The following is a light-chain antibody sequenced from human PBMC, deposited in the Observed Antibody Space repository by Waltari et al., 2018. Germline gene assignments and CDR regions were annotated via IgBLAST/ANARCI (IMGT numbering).Light chain of an antibody. V-gene: IGKV1-33*01. Sequence: DIQMTQSPSSLSASVGDRVTITCQASPDISDFLNWYHQRPGKAPNVVIYDAANLETGVPARFSVSGSGKDVTFTISNLQPADIGTYYCQQYDALPYTFGQGTKLEI. J-gene: IGKJ2*01. CDR1: PDISDF. CDR3: QQYDALPYT. CDR2: DAA.